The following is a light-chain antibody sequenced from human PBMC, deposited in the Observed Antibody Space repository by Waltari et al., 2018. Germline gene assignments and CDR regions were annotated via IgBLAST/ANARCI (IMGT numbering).Light chain of an antibody. CDR2: GAS. CDR3: QQYGSSIMYT. V-gene: IGKV3-20*01. CDR1: QSLTKYY. Sequence: IVLTQSPGTLSLSPRETATLSCRASQSLTKYYLAWYQQKPGQAPRLLIYGASRRAAGIPERFSGSGSGTDFTLTISRLEPEDFAMYYCQQYGSSIMYTFGQGTKLEIK. J-gene: IGKJ2*01.